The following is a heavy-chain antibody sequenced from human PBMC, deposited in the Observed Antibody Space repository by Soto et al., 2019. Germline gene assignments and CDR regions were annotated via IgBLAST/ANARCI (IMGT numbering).Heavy chain of an antibody. V-gene: IGHV4-59*01. Sequence: SETLSLTCTVSGGSISSYYWSWIRQPPGKGLEWIGYIYYSGSTNYNPSLKSRVTISVDTSKNQFSLKLSSVTAADTAVYYCARAVWGGFDYWGQGTLVTVSS. CDR1: GGSISSYY. CDR2: IYYSGST. J-gene: IGHJ4*02. D-gene: IGHD3-16*01. CDR3: ARAVWGGFDY.